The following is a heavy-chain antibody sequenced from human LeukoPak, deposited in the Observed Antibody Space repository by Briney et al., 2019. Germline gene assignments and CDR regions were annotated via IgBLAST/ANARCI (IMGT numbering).Heavy chain of an antibody. CDR2: ISGSGGST. CDR3: AKSGYSSSWSNAAVYNWFDP. J-gene: IGHJ5*02. Sequence: QPGGSLRLSCAASGFTFSSYGLNWVRQAPGKGLEWVSVISGSGGSTYYADSVKGRFTISRDNSKNTLYLQMNSLRAEDTAVYYCAKSGYSSSWSNAAVYNWFDPWGQGTLVTVSS. D-gene: IGHD6-13*01. CDR1: GFTFSSYG. V-gene: IGHV3-23*01.